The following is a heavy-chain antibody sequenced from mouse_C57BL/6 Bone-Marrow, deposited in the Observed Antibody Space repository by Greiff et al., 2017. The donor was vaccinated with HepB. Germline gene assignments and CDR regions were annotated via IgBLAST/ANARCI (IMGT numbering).Heavy chain of an antibody. CDR3: ARTRLTTVVATDYAMDD. CDR2: IYPGSGST. Sequence: QVQLQQPGAELVKPGASVKMSCKASGYTFTSYWITWVKQRPGQGLEWIGDIYPGSGSTNYNEKFTSKATLTVDTSSSTAYMQLSSLTSEDSAVYYCARTRLTTVVATDYAMDDWGQGTSVTVSS. CDR1: GYTFTSYW. D-gene: IGHD1-1*01. V-gene: IGHV1-55*01. J-gene: IGHJ4*01.